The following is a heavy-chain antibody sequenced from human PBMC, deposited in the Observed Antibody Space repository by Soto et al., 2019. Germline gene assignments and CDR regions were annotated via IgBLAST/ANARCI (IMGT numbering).Heavy chain of an antibody. D-gene: IGHD3-10*01. Sequence: QVQLQQWGAGLLKPSETLSLTCAVYGGSFSGYYWSWIRQPPGKGLEWIGEINNSGSTNYNTSLKSRVTITVATSKNQFSLTLSSVTAADTAVYYCASGPMVRGVIITTPWDYWGQGTLVTVSS. CDR1: GGSFSGYY. CDR3: ASGPMVRGVIITTPWDY. CDR2: INNSGST. V-gene: IGHV4-34*01. J-gene: IGHJ4*02.